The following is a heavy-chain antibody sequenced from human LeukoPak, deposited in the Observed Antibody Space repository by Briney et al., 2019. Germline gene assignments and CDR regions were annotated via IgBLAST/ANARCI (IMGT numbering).Heavy chain of an antibody. D-gene: IGHD6-19*01. J-gene: IGHJ4*02. CDR1: GYSINSGYY. CDR2: IYHSGST. CDR3: ARADSGWAIDY. V-gene: IGHV4-38-2*02. Sequence: SETLSLTCTVSGYSINSGYYWGWIRQPPGKGLEWIGSIYHSGSTYYNPSLKSRVTISVDTSKNQFSLKLSSVTAADTAVYYCARADSGWAIDYWGQGTLVTVSS.